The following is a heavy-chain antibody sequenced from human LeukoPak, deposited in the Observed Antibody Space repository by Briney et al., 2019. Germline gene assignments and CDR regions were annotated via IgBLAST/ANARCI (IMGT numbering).Heavy chain of an antibody. J-gene: IGHJ4*02. D-gene: IGHD1-14*01. Sequence: ASVNVSCKPSGYTFTSYGINWLRQAPGQGLEWMGWISPYNGNTNHVQKPQGRVTMTTDTSTSTVYLELRSLKSDDTAVYYCARESLGTTDSWGQGTLVTVSS. CDR3: ARESLGTTDS. CDR2: ISPYNGNT. CDR1: GYTFTSYG. V-gene: IGHV1-18*01.